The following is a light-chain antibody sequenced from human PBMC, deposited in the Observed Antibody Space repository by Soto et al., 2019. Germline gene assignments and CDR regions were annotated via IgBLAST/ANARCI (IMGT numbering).Light chain of an antibody. Sequence: QSVLPQPASGSGSPGQSITISCTGTSSDVGGYNYVSWYQQHPGKAPKLTIYEVSNRPSGVSNRFSGSKSVNTASLTISGLQSEYEADYYCAAWEDSLNGVVFGGGTKLTVL. V-gene: IGLV2-14*01. CDR2: EVS. CDR1: SSDVGGYNY. CDR3: AAWEDSLNGVV. J-gene: IGLJ2*01.